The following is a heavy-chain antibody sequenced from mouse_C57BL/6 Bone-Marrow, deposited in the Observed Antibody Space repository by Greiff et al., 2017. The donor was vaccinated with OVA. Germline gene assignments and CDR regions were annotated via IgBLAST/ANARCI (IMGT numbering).Heavy chain of an antibody. D-gene: IGHD4-1*01. Sequence: VQLQQSGAELVRPGASVKLSCTASGFTFTDDYMHWVKQRPEQGLEWIGWIDPENGDTEYASKFKGKATITADTSSNTAYLQLSSLTSEDTAVYYCTSTGTDYWGQGTTLTVSS. J-gene: IGHJ2*01. CDR2: IDPENGDT. V-gene: IGHV14-4*01. CDR1: GFTFTDDY. CDR3: TSTGTDY.